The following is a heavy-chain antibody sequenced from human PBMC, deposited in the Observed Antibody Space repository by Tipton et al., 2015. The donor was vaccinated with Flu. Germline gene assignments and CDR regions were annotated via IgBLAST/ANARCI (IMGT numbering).Heavy chain of an antibody. CDR1: GFTFSHYW. CDR2: ISGSGGST. Sequence: SLRLSCVVSGFTFSHYWMNWFRQAPGKGLEWVSAISGSGGSTYYADSVKGRFTISRDNSKNTLYLQMNSLRAEDTAVYYCARGGWRCSSTSCYGDYWGQGTLVTVSS. CDR3: ARGGWRCSSTSCYGDY. V-gene: IGHV3-23*01. D-gene: IGHD2-2*01. J-gene: IGHJ4*02.